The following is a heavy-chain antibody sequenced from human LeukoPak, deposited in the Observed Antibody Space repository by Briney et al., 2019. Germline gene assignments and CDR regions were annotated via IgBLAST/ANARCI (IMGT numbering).Heavy chain of an antibody. CDR2: IDPSDSYT. CDR1: GYSFSTYW. V-gene: IGHV5-10-1*01. Sequence: GETLKISCKGSGYSFSTYWISWVRQMPGKGLEWMGRIDPSDSYTNYSPSFQGHVTISADKSISTAYLQWSSLKASDTAMYYCARHMEGYDSSGYPDAFDIWGQGTMVTVSS. J-gene: IGHJ3*02. CDR3: ARHMEGYDSSGYPDAFDI. D-gene: IGHD3-22*01.